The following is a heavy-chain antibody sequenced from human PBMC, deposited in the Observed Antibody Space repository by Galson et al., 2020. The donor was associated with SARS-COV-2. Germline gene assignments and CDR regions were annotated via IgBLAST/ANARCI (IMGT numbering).Heavy chain of an antibody. CDR1: GFTFSTYA. D-gene: IGHD3-10*01. V-gene: IGHV3-30-3*01. J-gene: IGHJ4*02. CDR3: ARGPRFGELLSPFDD. Sequence: GESLKISCAASGFTFSTYAMHWVRQTPGQGLQWVAVISNDGSNRYYADSVKGRFTISRDNSKNTLYVQMNSLRAEDTAVYYCARGPRFGELLSPFDDWGQGTLVTVSS. CDR2: ISNDGSNR.